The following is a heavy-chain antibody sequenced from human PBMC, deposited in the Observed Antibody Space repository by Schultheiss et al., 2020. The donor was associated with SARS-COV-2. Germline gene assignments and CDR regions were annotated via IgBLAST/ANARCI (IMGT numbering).Heavy chain of an antibody. CDR2: ISSSSSYI. J-gene: IGHJ4*02. CDR3: ARVGHDSNFDY. V-gene: IGHV3-21*01. Sequence: GGSLRLSCAASGFTFSSYAMSWVRQAPGKGLEWVSSISSSSSYIYYADSVKGRFTISRDNAKNSLYLQMNSLRAEDTAVYYCARVGHDSNFDYWGQGTLVTVSS. CDR1: GFTFSSYA. D-gene: IGHD3-22*01.